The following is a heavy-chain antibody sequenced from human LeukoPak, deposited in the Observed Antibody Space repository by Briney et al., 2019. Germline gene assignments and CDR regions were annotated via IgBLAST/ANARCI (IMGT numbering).Heavy chain of an antibody. CDR2: ISSDGSTR. Sequence: PGGSLRLSCAASGFTFSDSYMSWIRQAPGKGLEWVSYISSDGSTRYYADSVKGRFTISRDNAKNSLYLQMNSLRAEDTAVYYCASGGDCYSLCDWGQGTLVTVSS. CDR1: GFTFSDSY. D-gene: IGHD2-21*02. V-gene: IGHV3-11*01. J-gene: IGHJ4*02. CDR3: ASGGDCYSLCD.